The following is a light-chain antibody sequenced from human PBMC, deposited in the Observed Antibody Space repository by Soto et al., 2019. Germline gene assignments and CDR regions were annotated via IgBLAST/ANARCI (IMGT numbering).Light chain of an antibody. J-gene: IGKJ1*01. CDR1: QSISDT. CDR3: QQYGSSPKT. V-gene: IGKV3-20*01. Sequence: EIVMTQSPATLSVSPGGRATLSCRASQSISDTLAWYQQKPGQAPRLLIHGASNRATGIPDRFSGSGSGTDFTLTISRLEPEDFAVYYCQQYGSSPKTFGQGTKWIS. CDR2: GAS.